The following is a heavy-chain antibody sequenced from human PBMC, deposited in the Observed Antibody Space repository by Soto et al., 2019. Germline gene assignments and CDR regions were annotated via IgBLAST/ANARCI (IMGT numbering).Heavy chain of an antibody. D-gene: IGHD6-19*01. CDR2: ISSASGST. V-gene: IGHV3-23*01. CDR1: GFTFSSYA. CDR3: AKNPTSSGWYYFEY. Sequence: GGSLRLSCAASGFTFSSYAMSWVRQAPGKGLEWVSSISSASGSTYYAASVKGRFTISRDNSKNTLYLRMNSLRVDDTAVYYCAKNPTSSGWYYFEYWGQGALVTVS. J-gene: IGHJ4*02.